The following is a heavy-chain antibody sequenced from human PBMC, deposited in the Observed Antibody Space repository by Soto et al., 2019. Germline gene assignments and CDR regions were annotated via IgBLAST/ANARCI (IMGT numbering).Heavy chain of an antibody. D-gene: IGHD6-13*01. CDR1: GFTFSSYG. Sequence: SLRLSCAASGFTFSSYGMHWVRQAPGKGLEWVAVISYDGSNKYYADSVKGRFTISRDNSKNTLYLQMNSLRAEDTAVYYCAKDLRAAAFYYYGMDVWGQGTTVTVSS. CDR3: AKDLRAAAFYYYGMDV. CDR2: ISYDGSNK. V-gene: IGHV3-30*18. J-gene: IGHJ6*02.